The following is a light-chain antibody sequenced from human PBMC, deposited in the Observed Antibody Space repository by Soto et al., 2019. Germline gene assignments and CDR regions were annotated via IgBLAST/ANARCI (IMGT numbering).Light chain of an antibody. J-gene: IGKJ1*01. CDR2: GVS. CDR3: QQYNNWPSWT. Sequence: IVMPHSPATLSVSPGERVTLSCRASQSIDSKLAWYQQRPGQAPRLLIYGVSSRATGIPDRFSGSGSGTEFTLTISSLQSEDFAVYYCQQYNNWPSWTFGQGTKVDIK. CDR1: QSIDSK. V-gene: IGKV3D-15*01.